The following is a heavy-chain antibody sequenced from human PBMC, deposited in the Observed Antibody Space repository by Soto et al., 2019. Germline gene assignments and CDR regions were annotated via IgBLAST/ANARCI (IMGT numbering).Heavy chain of an antibody. Sequence: QVQLVQSGAEVKKPGSSVNVSCKTSGGTFGNSAVTWVRQAPGQGLEWLGGIVPMFGTANYAQKFQGRVTITADESTXTPXXEXRSLNTDDTAVYYCARDGDPQSAFWSGPLGGGRFDPWGQGTLVTVSS. D-gene: IGHD3-3*01. CDR3: ARDGDPQSAFWSGPLGGGRFDP. J-gene: IGHJ5*02. CDR2: IVPMFGTA. V-gene: IGHV1-69*12. CDR1: GGTFGNSA.